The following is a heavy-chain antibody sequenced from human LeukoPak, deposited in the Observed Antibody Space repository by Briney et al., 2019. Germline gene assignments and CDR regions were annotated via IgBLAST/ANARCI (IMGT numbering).Heavy chain of an antibody. CDR1: GFTFSSYA. D-gene: IGHD3-10*01. CDR3: AKRPSGSGSYSGYFDY. J-gene: IGHJ4*02. Sequence: GGPLRLSCAASGFTFSSYAMSWVRQAPGKGLEWVSAISGSGGSTYYADSVKGRFTISRDNSKNTLYLQMNSLRAEDTAVYYCAKRPSGSGSYSGYFDYWGQGTLVTVSS. V-gene: IGHV3-23*01. CDR2: ISGSGGST.